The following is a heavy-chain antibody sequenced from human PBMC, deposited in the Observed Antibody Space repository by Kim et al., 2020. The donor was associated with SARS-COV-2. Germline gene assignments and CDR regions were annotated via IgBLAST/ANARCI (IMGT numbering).Heavy chain of an antibody. V-gene: IGHV3-33*06. CDR1: GFTFSSYG. D-gene: IGHD5-12*01. J-gene: IGHJ4*02. Sequence: GGSLRLSCAASGFTFSSYGMHWVRQAPGKGLEWVAGIWYDGSYKYYGDSVKGRFTISRDNSKNTLYLQMNSLRAEDTAVYYCAKGRDGYPIDYWVQGTLGTVSS. CDR3: AKGRDGYPIDY. CDR2: IWYDGSYK.